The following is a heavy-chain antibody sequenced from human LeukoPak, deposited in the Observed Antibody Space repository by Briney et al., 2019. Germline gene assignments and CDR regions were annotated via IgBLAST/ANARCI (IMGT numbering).Heavy chain of an antibody. CDR3: ARRGPDTAMDPTDY. CDR2: MYYSGST. Sequence: SETLSLTCTVSGGSISSYYWSWIRQPPGKGLEWIGFMYYSGSTYYNPSLKSRVTISVDTSKNQFSLKLSSVTAADTAVYYCARRGPDTAMDPTDYWGQGTLVTVSS. J-gene: IGHJ4*02. V-gene: IGHV4-59*08. CDR1: GGSISSYY. D-gene: IGHD5-18*01.